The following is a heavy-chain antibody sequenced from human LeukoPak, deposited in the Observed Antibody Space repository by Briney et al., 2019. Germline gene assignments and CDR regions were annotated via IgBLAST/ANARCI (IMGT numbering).Heavy chain of an antibody. CDR1: GGSISSGGYY. CDR2: INYKGSP. V-gene: IGHV4-31*03. CDR3: ARDLSSATRQLDL. J-gene: IGHJ5*02. Sequence: SQSLSLTCTVSGGSISSGGYYWSWIRQHPGKGLEWIGFINYKGSPYNNPSLKSRITISVDTSKNQFSLKLTALTAADTALYYCARDLSSATRQLDLWGQGTLVTVSS. D-gene: IGHD2-15*01.